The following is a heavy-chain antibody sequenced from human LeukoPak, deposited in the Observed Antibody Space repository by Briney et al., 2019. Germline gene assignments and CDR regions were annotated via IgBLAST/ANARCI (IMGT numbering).Heavy chain of an antibody. V-gene: IGHV1-69*04. D-gene: IGHD3-22*01. CDR3: ARDPRRYYYDSSGYSFDY. J-gene: IGHJ4*02. CDR1: GYTFTSYA. CDR2: IIPILGIA. Sequence: ASVKVSCKASGYTFTSYAISWVRQAPGQGLEWMGRIIPILGIANYAQKFQGRVTITADKSTSTAYMELSSLRSEDTAVYYCARDPRRYYYDSSGYSFDYWGQGTLVTVSS.